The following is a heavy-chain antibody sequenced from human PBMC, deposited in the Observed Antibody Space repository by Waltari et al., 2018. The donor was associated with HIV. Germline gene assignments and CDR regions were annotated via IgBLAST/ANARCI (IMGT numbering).Heavy chain of an antibody. CDR3: ARGRYYDFWSGYPFDP. CDR2: INHSGST. Sequence: QVQLQQWGAGLLKPSGTLSLTCAVYGGSFSGYYWSWIRQPPGKGLEWIGEINHSGSTNYNPSLKSRVTISVDTSKNQFSLKLSSVTAADTAVYYCARGRYYDFWSGYPFDPWGQGTLVTVSS. J-gene: IGHJ5*02. V-gene: IGHV4-34*01. CDR1: GGSFSGYY. D-gene: IGHD3-3*01.